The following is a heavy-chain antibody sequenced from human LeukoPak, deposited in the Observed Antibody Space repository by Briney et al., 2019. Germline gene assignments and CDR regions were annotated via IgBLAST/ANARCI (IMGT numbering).Heavy chain of an antibody. CDR3: ARSSYSSSSSV. D-gene: IGHD6-6*01. J-gene: IGHJ3*01. CDR2: INSDGSEG. V-gene: IGHV3-7*03. CDR1: GFTFGDYA. Sequence: PGGSLRLSCTASGFTFGDYAMSWSRQAPGKGLEWVASINSDGSEGYYAGVVKGRFTISRDNAKNSLYLQVNSLRAEDTAVYYCARSSYSSSSSVWGQGTMVTVSS.